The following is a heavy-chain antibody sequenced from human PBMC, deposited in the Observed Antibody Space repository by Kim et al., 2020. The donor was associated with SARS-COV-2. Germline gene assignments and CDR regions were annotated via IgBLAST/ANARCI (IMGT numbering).Heavy chain of an antibody. CDR1: GFSFNNYD. CDR3: ARAYGCYRSRSDYGMDV. V-gene: IGHV3-13*01. J-gene: IGHJ6*02. D-gene: IGHD1-26*01. Sequence: GGTLRLSCAASGFSFNNYDIHWVRQVTGEGLEWVATIGTLGDTYYPDSLKGRFTISREAAKNSFYLQMNSLRAGDTAVYYCARAYGCYRSRSDYGMDVWGQGTTVTVSS. CDR2: IGTLGDT.